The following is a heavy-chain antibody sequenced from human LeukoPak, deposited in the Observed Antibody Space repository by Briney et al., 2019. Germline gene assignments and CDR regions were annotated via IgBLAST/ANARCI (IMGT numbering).Heavy chain of an antibody. CDR3: ARDDYDFWSGYYKSGDY. V-gene: IGHV1-69*05. Sequence: SVKVSCKASGGTFSSYAISWVRQAPGQGLEWMGRIIPIFGTANYAQKFQGRVTITTDEFTSTAYMELSSLRSEDTAVYYCARDDYDFWSGYYKSGDYWGQGTLVTVSS. J-gene: IGHJ4*02. CDR2: IIPIFGTA. CDR1: GGTFSSYA. D-gene: IGHD3-3*01.